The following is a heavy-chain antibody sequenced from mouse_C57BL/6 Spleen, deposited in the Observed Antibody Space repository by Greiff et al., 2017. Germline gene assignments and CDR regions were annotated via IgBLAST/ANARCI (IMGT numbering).Heavy chain of an antibody. CDR3: ARWGQLRNYYAMDY. V-gene: IGHV1-82*01. CDR1: GYAFSSSW. CDR2: IYPGDGDT. Sequence: VQLQQSGPELVKPGASVKISCKASGYAFSSSWMNWVKQRPGKGLEWIGRIYPGDGDTNYNGKFKGKATLTADKSSSTAYMQLSSLTSEDSAVYFCARWGQLRNYYAMDYWGQGTSVTVSS. J-gene: IGHJ4*01. D-gene: IGHD3-2*02.